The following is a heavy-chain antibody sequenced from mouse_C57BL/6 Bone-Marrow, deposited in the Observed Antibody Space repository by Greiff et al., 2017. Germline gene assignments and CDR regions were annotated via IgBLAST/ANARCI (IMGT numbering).Heavy chain of an antibody. V-gene: IGHV5-4*01. J-gene: IGHJ2*01. CDR1: GFTFSSYA. CDR2: ISDGGSYT. CDR3: ARETYGFDY. D-gene: IGHD1-1*02. Sequence: EVQGVESGGGLVKPGGSLKLSCAASGFTFSSYAMSWVRQTPEKRLEWVATISDGGSYTYYPDNVKGRFTISRDNTKNNLYLQMSHRKSEDTAMYYCARETYGFDYWGQGTTLTVSS.